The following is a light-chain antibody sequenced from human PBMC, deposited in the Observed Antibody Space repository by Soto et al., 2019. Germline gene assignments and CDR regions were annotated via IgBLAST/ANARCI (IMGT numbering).Light chain of an antibody. Sequence: QSVLTQPPSVSGAPGQRVTLSCTGNSSNLGAGYDVHWYQQLPGAAPTLVIFGNRNRPSGVPERFSGSKSCTSASLAIAGLHAEDEADYYYQAYDYSLTASVCGGGTKLT. CDR1: SSNLGAGYD. J-gene: IGLJ3*02. V-gene: IGLV1-40*01. CDR2: GNR. CDR3: QAYDYSLTASV.